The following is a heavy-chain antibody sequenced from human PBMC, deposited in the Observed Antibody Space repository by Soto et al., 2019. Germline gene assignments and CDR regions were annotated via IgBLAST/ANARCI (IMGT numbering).Heavy chain of an antibody. D-gene: IGHD1-26*01. CDR1: GFTFSSYS. CDR2: ISSSSSYI. J-gene: IGHJ4*02. Sequence: EVQLVESGGGLVKPGGSLRLSCAASGFTFSSYSMNWVRQAPGKGLEWVSSISSSSSYIYYADSVKGRFTISRDNAKNSLYLPMNSLRAEDTAVYYCARAHGATTGNYWGQGTLVTVSS. V-gene: IGHV3-21*01. CDR3: ARAHGATTGNY.